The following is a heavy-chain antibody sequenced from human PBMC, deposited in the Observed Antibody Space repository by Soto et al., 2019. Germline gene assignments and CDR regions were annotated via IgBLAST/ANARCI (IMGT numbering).Heavy chain of an antibody. CDR3: ARRRASDYGGNHHPYYFDR. V-gene: IGHV4-39*01. CDR1: GASIITDNYF. CDR2: ISYSGRT. Sequence: LSLTCTVSGASIITDNYFGVWILQSPRRGLELIGSISYSGRTYDNPSLQSRVTISIDASKNQFSLKLTSVTTADTAVYYCARRRASDYGGNHHPYYFDRWGQGALVTVSS. D-gene: IGHD4-17*01. J-gene: IGHJ4*02.